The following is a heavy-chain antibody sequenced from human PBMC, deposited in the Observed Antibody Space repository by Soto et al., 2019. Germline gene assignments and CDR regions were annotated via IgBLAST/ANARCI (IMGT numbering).Heavy chain of an antibody. Sequence: SETLSLTCTVSAGSISSYYWSWIRQPPGRGLEWIGYIYYSGSTNYNPSLKSRVTISVDTSKNQFSLKLSSVTAADTAVYYCAKVSEGSMITFGGVIAYWGQGTLVTVS. V-gene: IGHV4-59*08. J-gene: IGHJ4*02. CDR2: IYYSGST. D-gene: IGHD3-16*02. CDR3: AKVSEGSMITFGGVIAY. CDR1: AGSISSYY.